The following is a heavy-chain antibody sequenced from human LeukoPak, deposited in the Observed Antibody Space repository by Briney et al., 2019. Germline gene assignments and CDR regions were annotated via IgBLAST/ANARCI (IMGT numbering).Heavy chain of an antibody. J-gene: IGHJ6*02. CDR3: AKRSQYYYGSGSFHYYYGMDV. D-gene: IGHD3-10*01. V-gene: IGHV3-30*02. Sequence: GGSLRPSCAASGFTFSSYGMHWVRQAPGKGLEWVAFIRYDGSNKYYADSVKGRFTISRDNSKNTLYLQMNSLRAEDTAVYYCAKRSQYYYGSGSFHYYYGMDVWGQGTTVTVSS. CDR1: GFTFSSYG. CDR2: IRYDGSNK.